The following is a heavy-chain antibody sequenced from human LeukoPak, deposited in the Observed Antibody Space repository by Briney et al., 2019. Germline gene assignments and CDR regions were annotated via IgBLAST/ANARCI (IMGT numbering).Heavy chain of an antibody. CDR2: ISGSGGST. D-gene: IGHD2-2*01. Sequence: GGSLRLSCAASGFTFSNYAMSWVRQAPGKGLEWVSAISGSGGSTYYADSVKGRFTISRDNSWNTLYLTMHSLRAEDTAVYYCAKHRTLYCGSTSCYLSWFDPWGQGTLVTVSS. J-gene: IGHJ5*02. CDR3: AKHRTLYCGSTSCYLSWFDP. V-gene: IGHV3-23*01. CDR1: GFTFSNYA.